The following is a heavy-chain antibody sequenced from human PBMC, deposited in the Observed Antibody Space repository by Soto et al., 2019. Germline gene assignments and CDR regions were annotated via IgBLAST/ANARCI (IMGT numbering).Heavy chain of an antibody. J-gene: IGHJ4*02. CDR3: ARDPGYSYGYN. CDR2: INAGNGNT. V-gene: IGHV1-3*01. CDR1: GYTFTNYA. Sequence: ASVKVSCKASGYTFTNYAIHWVRQAPGRGLEWMGWINAGNGNTKYSQKFQGRVTITRDTSASTAYMELSSLRSEDTAVYYCARDPGYSYGYNWGQGTLVTVSS. D-gene: IGHD5-18*01.